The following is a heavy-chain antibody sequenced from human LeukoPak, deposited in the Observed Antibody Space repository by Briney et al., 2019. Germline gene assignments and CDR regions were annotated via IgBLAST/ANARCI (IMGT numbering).Heavy chain of an antibody. D-gene: IGHD4-17*01. CDR3: ARDGYGDYWTYYFDY. CDR2: ITTSDGNT. V-gene: IGHV3-23*01. Sequence: PGGSLRLSCAASGFTFSSYTMSWVRQAPGKGLEWVSTITTSDGNTYYADSVKGRFTVSRDNSKNTLFLQMNSLRAEDTAVYYCARDGYGDYWTYYFDYWGQGTLVTVSS. CDR1: GFTFSSYT. J-gene: IGHJ4*02.